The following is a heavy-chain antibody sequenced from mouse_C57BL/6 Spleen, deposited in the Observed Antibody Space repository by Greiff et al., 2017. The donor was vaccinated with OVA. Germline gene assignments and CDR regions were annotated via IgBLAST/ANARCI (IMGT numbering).Heavy chain of an antibody. Sequence: EVQLQQSGPELVKPGASVKISCKASGYTFTDYYMNWVKQSHGKSLEWIGDINPNNGGTSYNQKFKGKATLTVDKSSSTAYMALRSLTSEDSAVYYCARGGYDYEGFAYWGQGTLVTVSA. J-gene: IGHJ3*01. CDR2: INPNNGGT. CDR1: GYTFTDYY. CDR3: ARGGYDYEGFAY. V-gene: IGHV1-26*01. D-gene: IGHD2-4*01.